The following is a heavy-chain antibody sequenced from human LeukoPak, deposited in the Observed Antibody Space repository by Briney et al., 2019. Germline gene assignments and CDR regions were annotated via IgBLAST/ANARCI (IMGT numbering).Heavy chain of an antibody. CDR3: ARGPLSKRNWFDP. CDR2: MNPNSGNT. V-gene: IGHV1-8*01. J-gene: IGHJ5*02. D-gene: IGHD2/OR15-2a*01. Sequence: ASVKVSCKASGYTFTSYDINWVRQATGEGLEWMGWMNPNSGNTGYAQKFQGRVTMTRNTSISTAYMELSSLRSEDTAVYYCARGPLSKRNWFDPWGQGTLVTVSS. CDR1: GYTFTSYD.